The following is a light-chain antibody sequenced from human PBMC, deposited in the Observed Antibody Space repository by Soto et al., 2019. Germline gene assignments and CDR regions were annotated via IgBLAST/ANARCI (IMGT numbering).Light chain of an antibody. Sequence: EIVLTQSPGTLSLSPGERATLSCRARQSVSSNLAWYQQKPGQAPRLLIYGASTRAIGISARFSGSGSGTEFTLTISGLESEDFSIYYCQQRSNWPLTFGGGTKVDIK. CDR3: QQRSNWPLT. CDR1: QSVSSN. V-gene: IGKV3-11*01. CDR2: GAS. J-gene: IGKJ4*01.